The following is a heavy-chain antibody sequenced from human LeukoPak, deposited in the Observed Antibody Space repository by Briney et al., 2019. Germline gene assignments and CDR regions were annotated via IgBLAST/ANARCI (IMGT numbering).Heavy chain of an antibody. CDR3: AKDTSIGKYCTNGVCSPFDY. J-gene: IGHJ4*02. CDR2: ISDGGDYT. D-gene: IGHD2-8*01. Sequence: GGSLTLSCAGPGFTFSSYAMSWVRQAPGQGLEWGSVISDGGDYTSYADSVRGRFTISRDNSRNTLYLQMISLRPEDTAVYYCAKDTSIGKYCTNGVCSPFDYWGQGTLVTVSS. V-gene: IGHV3-23*01. CDR1: GFTFSSYA.